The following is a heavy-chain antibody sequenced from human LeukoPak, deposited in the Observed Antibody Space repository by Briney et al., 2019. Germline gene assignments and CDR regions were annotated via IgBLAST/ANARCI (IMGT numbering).Heavy chain of an antibody. J-gene: IGHJ4*02. V-gene: IGHV3-23*01. CDR2: ISGSGGST. Sequence: PGGSLRLSCAASGFTFSSYAMSWVRQAPGKGLEWVSAISGSGGSTYYADSVKGWFTISRDNSKNTLYLQMNSLRAEDTAVYYCAKDLLWFGELFGPNYFDYWGQGTLVTVSS. CDR3: AKDLLWFGELFGPNYFDY. D-gene: IGHD3-10*01. CDR1: GFTFSSYA.